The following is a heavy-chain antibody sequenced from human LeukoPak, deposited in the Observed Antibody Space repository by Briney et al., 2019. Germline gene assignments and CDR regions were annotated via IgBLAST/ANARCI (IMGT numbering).Heavy chain of an antibody. J-gene: IGHJ4*02. V-gene: IGHV1-46*01. CDR2: INPSAGST. D-gene: IGHD3-10*01. CDR3: ARDLRFGELSFLPFDY. CDR1: GYTFTSYY. Sequence: GASVKVSCKASGYTFTSYYLHWVRQAPGQGLEWMGIINPSAGSTSYAQTFQGRVTLTRDMSTSTVYMEVSSLRSEDTAVYYCARDLRFGELSFLPFDYWGQGTLVTVSS.